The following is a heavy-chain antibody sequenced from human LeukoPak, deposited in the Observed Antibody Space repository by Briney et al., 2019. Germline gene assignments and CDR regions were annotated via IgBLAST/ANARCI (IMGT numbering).Heavy chain of an antibody. V-gene: IGHV4-59*08. CDR3: ARLRGAAYFDY. J-gene: IGHJ4*02. CDR2: IYYSGST. Sequence: PSETLSLTCTVSGGSISGYYWSWIRLPPGKGLEGIGYIYYSGSTNYNTSLNSRVTISVETSKHQSSLKLSSVTAADTAVYYCARLRGAAYFDYWGQGTLVTVSS. CDR1: GGSISGYY. D-gene: IGHD1-26*01.